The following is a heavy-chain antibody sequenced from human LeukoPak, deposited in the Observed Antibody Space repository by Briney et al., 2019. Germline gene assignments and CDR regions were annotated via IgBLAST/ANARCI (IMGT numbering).Heavy chain of an antibody. J-gene: IGHJ4*02. Sequence: SETLSLTCTVSGGSISSYYWSWIRQPPGKGLEWIGYIYYSGSTNYNPSLKSRVTISVGTSKNQFSLKLSSVTAADTAVYYCARGKSDYGDYYPYFDYWGQGTLVTVSS. CDR1: GGSISSYY. CDR3: ARGKSDYGDYYPYFDY. CDR2: IYYSGST. V-gene: IGHV4-59*01. D-gene: IGHD4-17*01.